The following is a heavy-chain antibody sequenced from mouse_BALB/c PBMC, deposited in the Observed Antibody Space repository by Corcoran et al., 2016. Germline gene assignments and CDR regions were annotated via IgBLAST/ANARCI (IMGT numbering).Heavy chain of an antibody. V-gene: IGHV1-77*01. CDR2: IYPGSGNT. CDR1: GYTFTDYY. J-gene: IGHJ4*01. Sequence: QVQLQQSGAELARPGASVKLSCKASGYTFTDYYINWVKQRTGQGLEWIGEIYPGSGNTYYNEKFKGKATLTADKSSSTAYMQLSSLTSEDSAVYFCAREGLGAMDYWGQGTSVTVSS. D-gene: IGHD3-3*01. CDR3: AREGLGAMDY.